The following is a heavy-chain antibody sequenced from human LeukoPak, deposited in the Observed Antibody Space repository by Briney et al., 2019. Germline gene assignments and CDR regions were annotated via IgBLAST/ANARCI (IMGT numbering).Heavy chain of an antibody. Sequence: SETLSLTCAVSGASISSDNYSWSWLRQPPGKGLEWIGYIYYSGSTSYNPSLKSRVTISIDTSKNQFSLKLSSVTAADTAVYFCARDLRTYSSGPIYPWGQGTLVTVSS. D-gene: IGHD6-19*01. J-gene: IGHJ5*02. CDR3: ARDLRTYSSGPIYP. CDR2: IYYSGST. CDR1: GASISSDNYS. V-gene: IGHV4-61*01.